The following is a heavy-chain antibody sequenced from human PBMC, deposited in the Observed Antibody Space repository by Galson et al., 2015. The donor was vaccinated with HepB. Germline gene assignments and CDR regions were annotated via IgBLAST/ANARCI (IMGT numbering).Heavy chain of an antibody. CDR3: ARGTNWGVGGAFDI. J-gene: IGHJ3*02. Sequence: SLRLSCAASGFTFSGQSMNWVRQTPGKGLEWVSFIDSSGVTIYYADSVKGRFTISRDNAKNSLYPQMNSPRAEDTAVYYCARGTNWGVGGAFDIWGQGTMVTVSS. V-gene: IGHV3-48*01. CDR1: GFTFSGQS. CDR2: IDSSGVTI. D-gene: IGHD7-27*01.